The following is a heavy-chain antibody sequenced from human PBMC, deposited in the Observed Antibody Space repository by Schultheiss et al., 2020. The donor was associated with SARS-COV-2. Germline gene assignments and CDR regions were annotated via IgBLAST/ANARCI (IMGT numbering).Heavy chain of an antibody. V-gene: IGHV4-38-2*02. J-gene: IGHJ4*02. CDR2: IYYSGST. CDR3: ARDGGSGRREEVYFDY. D-gene: IGHD1-26*01. Sequence: GSLRLSCAVSGYSISSGYYWGWIRQPPGKGLEWIGSIYYSGSTYYNPSLKSRVTISVDTSKNQFSLKLSSVTAADTAVYYCARDGGSGRREEVYFDYWGQGTLVTVSS. CDR1: GYSISSGYY.